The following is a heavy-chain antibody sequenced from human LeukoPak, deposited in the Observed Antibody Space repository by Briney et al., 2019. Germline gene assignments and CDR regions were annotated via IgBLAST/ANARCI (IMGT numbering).Heavy chain of an antibody. D-gene: IGHD6-13*01. V-gene: IGHV3-30*18. CDR1: GFTFSSYG. J-gene: IGHJ4*02. CDR3: AKARAGAGTFWLDY. CDR2: ISYDGSNK. Sequence: PGGSLRLSCAASGFTFSSYGMHWVRQAPGKGLEWVAVISYDGSNKYYADSVKGRFTISRDNSKNTLYLQMNSLRAEDTAVYYCAKARAGAGTFWLDYWGQGTLVTVSS.